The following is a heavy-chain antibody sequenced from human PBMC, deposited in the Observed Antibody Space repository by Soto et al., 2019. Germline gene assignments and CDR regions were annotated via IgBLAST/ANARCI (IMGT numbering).Heavy chain of an antibody. J-gene: IGHJ4*02. V-gene: IGHV3-9*01. D-gene: IGHD3-3*01. CDR1: GFTFDDYA. Sequence: GGSLRLSCAASGFTFDDYAMHWVRQAPGKGLEWVSGISWNSGSIGYADSVKGRFTISRDNANNSLYLQMNSLRAEDTALYYCAKDLHYDFWSGFGYWGQGTLVTVSS. CDR3: AKDLHYDFWSGFGY. CDR2: ISWNSGSI.